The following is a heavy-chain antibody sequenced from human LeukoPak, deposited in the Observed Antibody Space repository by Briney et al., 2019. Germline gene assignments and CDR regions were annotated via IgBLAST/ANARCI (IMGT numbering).Heavy chain of an antibody. CDR3: ARETYGSGSYYRA. CDR2: INPNSGGT. Sequence: ASVKVSCKASGYTFTGYYMHWVRQAPGQGLEWMGWINPNSGGTNYAQKFQGRVTMTRDTSISTAYMELSRLRSDDTAVYYCARETYGSGSYYRAWGQGTLVTVSS. V-gene: IGHV1-2*02. D-gene: IGHD3-10*01. CDR1: GYTFTGYY. J-gene: IGHJ5*02.